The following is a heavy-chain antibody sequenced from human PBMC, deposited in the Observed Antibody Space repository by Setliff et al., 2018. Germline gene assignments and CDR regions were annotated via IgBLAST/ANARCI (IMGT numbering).Heavy chain of an antibody. J-gene: IGHJ4*02. Sequence: PSETLSLTCTVSGGSVKSHYWSWIRQPPGKGLEWIGYVYYSGTAYYNPSLKSRVTVIVDTSKNQFSLRLSSVTAADTAVYYCARGGTFRYFDYWGQGTPVTVSS. D-gene: IGHD5-12*01. CDR3: ARGGTFRYFDY. CDR2: VYYSGTA. V-gene: IGHV4-59*02. CDR1: GGSVKSHY.